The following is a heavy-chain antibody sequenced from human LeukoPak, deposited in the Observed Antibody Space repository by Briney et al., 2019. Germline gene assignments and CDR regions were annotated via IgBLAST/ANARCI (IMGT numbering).Heavy chain of an antibody. D-gene: IGHD5-18*01. V-gene: IGHV1-18*01. J-gene: IGHJ4*02. CDR2: ISAYNGIT. Sequence: ASVKVSCKASGYTFTSYGISWVRQAPGQGLEWMGWISAYNGITNYAQKLQGRVTMTTDTSTSTAYMELRSLRSDGTAVYYCARVIQLWAYFDYWGQGTLVTVSS. CDR1: GYTFTSYG. CDR3: ARVIQLWAYFDY.